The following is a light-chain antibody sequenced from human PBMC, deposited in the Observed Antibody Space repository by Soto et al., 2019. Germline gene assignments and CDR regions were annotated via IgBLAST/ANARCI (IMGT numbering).Light chain of an antibody. V-gene: IGKV3-11*01. CDR3: QQHINWPLT. CDR2: EVS. CDR1: KTVSSS. Sequence: EIVLTHSPATLSLSPGERATLSCRASKTVSSSLAWYQQKPGQAPRLLIYEVSNRATGIPARFSGSGSGADFTLTISSLEPGDFALYYCQQHINWPLTFGGGTKV. J-gene: IGKJ4*01.